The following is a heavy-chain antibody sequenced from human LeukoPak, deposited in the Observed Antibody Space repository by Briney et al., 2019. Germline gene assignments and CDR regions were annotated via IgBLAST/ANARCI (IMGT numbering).Heavy chain of an antibody. J-gene: IGHJ4*02. CDR2: INTNTGNP. D-gene: IGHD1-26*01. V-gene: IGHV7-4-1*02. Sequence: VASVTVSCKASGYTFTSYAMNWVRQAPGQGLEWMGWINTNTGNPTYAQGFTGRFVFSLDTSVSTAYLQISSLKAEDTAVYYCARGSSGSYPDPTDYWGQGTLVTVSS. CDR3: ARGSSGSYPDPTDY. CDR1: GYTFTSYA.